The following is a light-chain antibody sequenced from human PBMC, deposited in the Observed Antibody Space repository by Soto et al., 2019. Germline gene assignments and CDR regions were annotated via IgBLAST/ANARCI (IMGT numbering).Light chain of an antibody. J-gene: IGKJ1*01. V-gene: IGKV3-15*01. CDR3: QEYNNWPQT. CDR1: QSVSSN. Sequence: SPSTLSVTQGERATLSCRASQSVSSNLAWYQQKPGQAPRLLIYGASTRATGIPARFSGSGSGTEFTLTISSLQSEDFAVYYCQEYNNWPQTFGQGTNV. CDR2: GAS.